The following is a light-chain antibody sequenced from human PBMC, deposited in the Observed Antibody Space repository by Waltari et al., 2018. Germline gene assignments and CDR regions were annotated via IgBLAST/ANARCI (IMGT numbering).Light chain of an antibody. CDR3: APWDDSLSGPGV. Sequence: QSVLTQPPSASGTPGQRVTISCSGSSSNIGSNFVYWYQQLPGTAPTLRLYRNNRRPSGVPDLFSGSKAGTSAALAISGLRSEDEADYYCAPWDDSLSGPGVFGGGTKLTVL. J-gene: IGLJ3*02. CDR1: SSNIGSNF. CDR2: RNN. V-gene: IGLV1-47*01.